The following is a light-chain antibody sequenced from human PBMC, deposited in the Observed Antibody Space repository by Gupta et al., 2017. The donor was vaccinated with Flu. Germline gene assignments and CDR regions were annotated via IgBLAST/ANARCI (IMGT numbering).Light chain of an antibody. J-gene: IGKJ3*01. CDR2: AAS. CDR3: QKSYRTPGT. V-gene: IGKV1-39*01. Sequence: DIPLSLSPSSLSASVGDSVTLTCRASQSINSYLNWYQQKPGKSPKLLIYAASSLQSGVQSRCSGSGYGKDFTLNISGLEKEDVATYYWQKSYRTPGTFGHGTKVDIK. CDR1: QSINSY.